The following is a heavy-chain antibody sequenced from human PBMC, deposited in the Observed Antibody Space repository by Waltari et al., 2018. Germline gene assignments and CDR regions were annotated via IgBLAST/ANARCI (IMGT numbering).Heavy chain of an antibody. D-gene: IGHD5-12*01. J-gene: IGHJ4*02. CDR3: ARAAAGGYHSDY. CDR2: MNPSSGNT. CDR1: GYNFNSYD. Sequence: QVQLVQSGAEVKKPGASVRVSCKASGYNFNSYDFNWVRQASGQGLEWMGWMNPSSGNTGYAQNFQGRVTMTWNTSITTASMELSGLTAGDTAIYFCARAAAGGYHSDYWGQGTLVTVSS. V-gene: IGHV1-8*01.